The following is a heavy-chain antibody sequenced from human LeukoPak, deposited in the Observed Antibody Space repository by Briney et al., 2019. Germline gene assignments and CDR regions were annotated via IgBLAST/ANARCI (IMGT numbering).Heavy chain of an antibody. V-gene: IGHV1-2*04. D-gene: IGHD3-10*01. Sequence: ASVKVSCKASGYTFTGYDINWVRQATGQGLEWMGWINPNSGGTNYAQKFQGWVTMTRDTSISTPYMELSRLRSDDTAVYYCARTYYYGSGSWAFDIWGQGTMVTVSS. CDR1: GYTFTGYD. J-gene: IGHJ3*02. CDR2: INPNSGGT. CDR3: ARTYYYGSGSWAFDI.